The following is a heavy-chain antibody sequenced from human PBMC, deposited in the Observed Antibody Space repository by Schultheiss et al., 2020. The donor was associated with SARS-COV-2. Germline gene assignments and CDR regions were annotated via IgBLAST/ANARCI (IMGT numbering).Heavy chain of an antibody. D-gene: IGHD3-10*01. Sequence: ASVKVSCKASGYTFTTSDINWVRQAPGQGLEWMGWMNPKSGNTGYALKFQGRVTMTRNNSISTAYMELSSLRSEDTAVYYCTRESLLRAIFIRPFDPWGQGTLVTVAS. J-gene: IGHJ5*02. CDR1: GYTFTTSD. CDR2: MNPKSGNT. CDR3: TRESLLRAIFIRPFDP. V-gene: IGHV1-8*01.